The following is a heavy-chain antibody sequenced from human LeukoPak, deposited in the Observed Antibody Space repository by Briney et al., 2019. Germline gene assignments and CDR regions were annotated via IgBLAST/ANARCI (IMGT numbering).Heavy chain of an antibody. CDR2: ISYDGSNK. CDR3: ARVACSSTSCYMPFDY. V-gene: IGHV3-30-3*01. CDR1: GFTFSSYA. J-gene: IGHJ4*02. Sequence: GGSLRLSFAASGFTFSSYAMHWVRQAPGKGLEWVAVISYDGSNKYYADSVKGRFTISRDNSKNTLYLQMNSLRAEDTAVYYCARVACSSTSCYMPFDYWGQGTLVTVS. D-gene: IGHD2-2*02.